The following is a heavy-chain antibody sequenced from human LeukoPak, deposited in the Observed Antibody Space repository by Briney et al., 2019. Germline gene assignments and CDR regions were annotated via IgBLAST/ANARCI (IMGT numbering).Heavy chain of an antibody. CDR1: GYRFTSYW. CDR3: ARHGQYSYGIDY. D-gene: IGHD5-18*01. CDR2: IYPGDSDT. Sequence: GESLKISCKGSGYRFTSYWIGWVRQMSGNGLEWMGMIYPGDSDTRYSPSFQGQVTISADKSNSTAYLQWSSLKASDTAMYYCARHGQYSYGIDYWGQGTLVTVSS. V-gene: IGHV5-51*01. J-gene: IGHJ4*02.